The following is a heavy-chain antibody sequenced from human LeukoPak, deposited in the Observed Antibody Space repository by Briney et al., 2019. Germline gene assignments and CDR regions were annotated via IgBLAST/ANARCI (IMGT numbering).Heavy chain of an antibody. CDR2: IIPIFGTA. Sequence: ASVKVSCKASGGTFSSYAISWVRQAPGQGLEWMGGIIPIFGTANYAQKFQGRVTITADKSTSTAYMELSSLRSEDTAVYYCAAPKSSIAVAGSNFDYWGQATLVTVSS. V-gene: IGHV1-69*06. D-gene: IGHD6-19*01. J-gene: IGHJ4*02. CDR1: GGTFSSYA. CDR3: AAPKSSIAVAGSNFDY.